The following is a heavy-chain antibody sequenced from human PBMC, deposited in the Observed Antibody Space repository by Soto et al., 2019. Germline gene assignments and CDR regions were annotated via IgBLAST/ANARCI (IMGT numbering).Heavy chain of an antibody. D-gene: IGHD4-17*01. V-gene: IGHV1-8*01. CDR2: MNPNSGNT. J-gene: IGHJ5*02. Sequence: GASVTVSCKASGYTFTSYDSNWVRQAPGQGLEWMGWMNPNSGNTGYAQKFQGRVTMTRNTSISTAYMELSSLRSEDTAVYYCARGPNYGDPGGWFDPWGQGTLVTVSS. CDR1: GYTFTSYD. CDR3: ARGPNYGDPGGWFDP.